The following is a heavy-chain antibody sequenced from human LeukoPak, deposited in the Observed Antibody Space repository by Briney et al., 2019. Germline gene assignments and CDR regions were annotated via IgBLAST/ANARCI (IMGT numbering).Heavy chain of an antibody. Sequence: GGSLRLSCAASGFTFDKYGMSWVCQSPEKGLEWVAGINWNGGSIHYADSVKGRFTISRDNGKNSLYLQMNSLRAEDTALYYCSRGYDTSASGCTDVWGKGATVIVSS. CDR3: SRGYDTSASGCTDV. V-gene: IGHV3-20*04. CDR1: GFTFDKYG. J-gene: IGHJ6*04. CDR2: INWNGGSI. D-gene: IGHD3-22*01.